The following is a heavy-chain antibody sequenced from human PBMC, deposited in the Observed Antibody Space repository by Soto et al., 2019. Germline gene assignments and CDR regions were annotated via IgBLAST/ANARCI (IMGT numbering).Heavy chain of an antibody. CDR3: AGHSHKDY. CDR2: VYSGGST. Sequence: EVQLVESGGGLVQPGGSLRLSCAASGFTVSSNYVSWVRQAPGKGLEWVSVVYSGGSTYYADSVKGRFTSSRDNSKNTVDLQMNSLRSEDTAVYYCAGHSHKDYWGQGTLVTVSS. J-gene: IGHJ4*02. V-gene: IGHV3-66*04. CDR1: GFTVSSNY.